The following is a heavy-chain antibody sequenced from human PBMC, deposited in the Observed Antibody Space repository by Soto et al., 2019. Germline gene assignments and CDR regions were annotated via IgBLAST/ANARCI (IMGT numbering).Heavy chain of an antibody. Sequence: QVQLVQSGAEVKKPGASVKVSCKASGYTFTSYGISWVRQAPGQGLEWRGWISALNGITQYAQKLQGRVTMTTDTSTGTAYMELRSLRSDDTDVYYCAREPGSSTSCDIGYYYGMDVWGQGTTVTVSS. V-gene: IGHV1-18*04. CDR2: ISALNGIT. J-gene: IGHJ6*02. D-gene: IGHD2-2*02. CDR3: AREPGSSTSCDIGYYYGMDV. CDR1: GYTFTSYG.